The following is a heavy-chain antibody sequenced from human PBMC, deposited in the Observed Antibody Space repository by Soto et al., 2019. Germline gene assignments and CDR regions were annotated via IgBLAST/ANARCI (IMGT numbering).Heavy chain of an antibody. CDR2: INHSGGT. CDR3: ARDGGYCSGGSCYSVGMDV. J-gene: IGHJ6*02. D-gene: IGHD2-15*01. Sequence: QVQLQQWGAGLLKPSETLSLTCAVYGGSFSGYYWNWIRQSPGKGLEWIGEINHSGGTNYNPSLKSPVTISIDTSKNRFSLKLSSVTAADTAVYYCARDGGYCSGGSCYSVGMDVWGQGTTVTVSS. CDR1: GGSFSGYY. V-gene: IGHV4-34*01.